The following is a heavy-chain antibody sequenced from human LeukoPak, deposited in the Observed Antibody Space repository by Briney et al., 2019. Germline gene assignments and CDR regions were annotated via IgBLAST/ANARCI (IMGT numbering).Heavy chain of an antibody. V-gene: IGHV3-23*01. CDR2: ISGSGGST. J-gene: IGHJ4*02. CDR3: AKDRRQTYHDFWSGYSPDY. CDR1: GFTFSSYA. Sequence: GGSLRLSCAASGFTFSSYAMSWVRQAPGKGLEWVSAISGSGGSTYYADSVKGRFTISRDNSKNTLYLQMNSLRAEDTAVYYCAKDRRQTYHDFWSGYSPDYWGQGTLVNVSS. D-gene: IGHD3-3*01.